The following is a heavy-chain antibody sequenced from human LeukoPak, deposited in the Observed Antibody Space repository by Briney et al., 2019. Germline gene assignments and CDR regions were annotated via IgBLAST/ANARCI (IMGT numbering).Heavy chain of an antibody. CDR3: ARDRWADTPLCDY. J-gene: IGHJ4*02. Sequence: GGSLRLSCAAPGFTFSSFWMPWVRQAPGKGLVWVSRINSDGSSTTYADSVKGRFTISRDNAKNTLFLQMNSLRAEDTAVYHCARDRWADTPLCDYWVRGTLVTVSS. V-gene: IGHV3-74*01. CDR1: GFTFSSFW. D-gene: IGHD2/OR15-2a*01. CDR2: INSDGSST.